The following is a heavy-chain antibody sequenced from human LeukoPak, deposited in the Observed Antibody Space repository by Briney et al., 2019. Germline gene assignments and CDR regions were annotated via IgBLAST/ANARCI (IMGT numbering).Heavy chain of an antibody. V-gene: IGHV3-23*01. CDR1: GFTFTTYW. Sequence: GSLRLSCTASGFTFTTYWMSWVRQAPGKGLEWVSAISGSGGSTYYADSVKGRFTISRDNSKNTLYLQMNSLRAEDTAVYYCAKSGSRDGYNFIGDYWGQGTLVTVSS. CDR3: AKSGSRDGYNFIGDY. D-gene: IGHD5-24*01. J-gene: IGHJ4*02. CDR2: ISGSGGST.